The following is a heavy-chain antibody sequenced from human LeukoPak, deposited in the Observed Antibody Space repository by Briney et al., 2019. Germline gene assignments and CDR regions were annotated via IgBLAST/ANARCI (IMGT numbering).Heavy chain of an antibody. CDR2: IYYSGST. V-gene: IGHV4-39*01. CDR1: GGSISSSSYY. CDR3: ARLEGIAAAGLTLAVWFDP. J-gene: IGHJ5*02. Sequence: SETLSLTCTVSGGSISSSSYYWGWIRQPPGKGLEWIGSIYYSGSTYYNPSLKSRVTISVDTSKNQFSLKLSSVTAADTAVYYCARLEGIAAAGLTLAVWFDPWGQGTLVTVSS. D-gene: IGHD6-13*01.